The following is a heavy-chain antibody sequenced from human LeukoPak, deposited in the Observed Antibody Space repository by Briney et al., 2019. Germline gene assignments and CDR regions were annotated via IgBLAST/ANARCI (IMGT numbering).Heavy chain of an antibody. Sequence: ASVKVSCKASGYTFTGYYMHWVRQAPGQGLEWMGWINPNSGGTNYAQKFQGRVTMTRDTSISTAYMELSRLRSDDTAVYYCARDTTTVTSAVDAFDIWGQGTMVTVSS. V-gene: IGHV1-2*02. CDR3: ARDTTTVTSAVDAFDI. J-gene: IGHJ3*02. D-gene: IGHD4-11*01. CDR2: INPNSGGT. CDR1: GYTFTGYY.